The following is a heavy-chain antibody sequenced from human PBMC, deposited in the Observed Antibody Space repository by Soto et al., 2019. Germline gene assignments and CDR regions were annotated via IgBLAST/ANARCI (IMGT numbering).Heavy chain of an antibody. CDR3: ARLWSSNEGSS. CDR1: GGSFSGYY. CDR2: INHSGST. J-gene: IGHJ4*02. Sequence: SETLSLTCAVYGGSFSGYYWSWIRQPPGKGLEWIGEINHSGSTNYNPSLKSRVTISVDASKNQFSLQLTSVTAADTAVYYCARLWSSNEGSSWGQGTLVTVSS. D-gene: IGHD3-10*01. V-gene: IGHV4-34*01.